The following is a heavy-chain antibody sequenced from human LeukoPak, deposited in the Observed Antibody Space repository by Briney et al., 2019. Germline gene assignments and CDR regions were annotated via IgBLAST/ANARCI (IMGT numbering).Heavy chain of an antibody. D-gene: IGHD2-8*02. CDR3: ATDWVLGGDVGY. Sequence: GGSLRLSCAASGLTFSSYTMNWVRQAPGKGLEWVSSISSSNNYIYYADSVKGRFTISRDNAKNLLYLQMNSLRGEDTAVYYCATDWVLGGDVGYWGQGTLVTVSS. CDR1: GLTFSSYT. J-gene: IGHJ4*02. V-gene: IGHV3-21*01. CDR2: ISSSNNYI.